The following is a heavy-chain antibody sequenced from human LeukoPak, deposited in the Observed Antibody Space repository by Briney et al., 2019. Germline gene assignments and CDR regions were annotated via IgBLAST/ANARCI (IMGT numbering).Heavy chain of an antibody. J-gene: IGHJ4*02. CDR3: AREGDGFKFDY. CDR1: GFSFSSHW. D-gene: IGHD5-24*01. Sequence: PWGSLRLSCAASGFSFSSHWMSWVRQAPGKGPEWVANIKQGGSEKYYVDSVKGRFTISRDNAKNSLYLQMNSLRVEDTAVYYCAREGDGFKFDYWGQGTLVTVSS. CDR2: IKQGGSEK. V-gene: IGHV3-7*01.